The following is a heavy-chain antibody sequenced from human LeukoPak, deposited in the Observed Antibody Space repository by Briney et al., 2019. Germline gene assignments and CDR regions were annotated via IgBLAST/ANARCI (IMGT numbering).Heavy chain of an antibody. CDR3: AKQRSEVVVAATNY. CDR1: GFTFSSYA. V-gene: IGHV3-23*01. Sequence: GGSLRLSCAASGFTFSSYAMTWVRQAPGKGLEWVSSITGGGDTTYYADSVRGRFTISRDNSKNTLSVQMNSLRAEDTAVYYCAKQRSEVVVAATNYRGQGTLVTVSS. CDR2: ITGGGDTT. J-gene: IGHJ4*02. D-gene: IGHD2-15*01.